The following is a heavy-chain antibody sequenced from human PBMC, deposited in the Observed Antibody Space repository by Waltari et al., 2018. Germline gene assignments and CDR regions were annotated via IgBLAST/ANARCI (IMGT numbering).Heavy chain of an antibody. CDR2: VNIDGTGT. CDR1: GFSFSSYW. J-gene: IGHJ4*02. Sequence: SGFSFSSYWMHWVRQAPGKGLVWVARVNIDGTGTDYADSVKGRFTISRDNAENTLYLQMNNLRAEDTGIYYCTRVNWDYWGQGTLVTVSS. V-gene: IGHV3-74*01. CDR3: TRVNWDY.